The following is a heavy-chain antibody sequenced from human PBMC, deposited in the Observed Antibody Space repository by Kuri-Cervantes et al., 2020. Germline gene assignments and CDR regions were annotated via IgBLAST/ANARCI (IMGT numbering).Heavy chain of an antibody. CDR2: ISSSGSTI. D-gene: IGHD4-23*01. V-gene: IGHV3-48*04. J-gene: IGHJ3*02. CDR3: AREGYGGIPDAFDI. CDR1: GFTFSSYA. Sequence: EGSLRLSCAASGFTFSSYAMSWVRQAPGKGLEWVSYISSSGSTIYYADSVKGRFTISRDNAKNSLYLQMNSLRAEDTAVYYCAREGYGGIPDAFDIWGQGTMVTVSS.